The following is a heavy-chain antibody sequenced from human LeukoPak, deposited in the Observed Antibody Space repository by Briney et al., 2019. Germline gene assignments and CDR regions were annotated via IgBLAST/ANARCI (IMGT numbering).Heavy chain of an antibody. D-gene: IGHD3-10*01. Sequence: GGSLRLSCAASGFTFTHAWMTWVRQAPGKGLEWVGHIKSKADGETTDYAAPVKGRFFMSRDDSKATLYLQMNYLETEDTAVYYCTTDLGITMILGVIVSWGQGTLVTVSS. CDR2: IKSKADGETT. V-gene: IGHV3-15*01. CDR1: GFTFTHAW. J-gene: IGHJ4*02. CDR3: TTDLGITMILGVIVS.